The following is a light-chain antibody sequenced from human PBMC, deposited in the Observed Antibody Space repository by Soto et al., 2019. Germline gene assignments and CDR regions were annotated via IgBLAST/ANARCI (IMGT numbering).Light chain of an antibody. J-gene: IGKJ4*01. V-gene: IGKV3-15*01. CDR1: QSVSSN. CDR2: GAS. Sequence: EIVMTQSRSTPSVSPGERATLSCRASQSVSSNLAWYQQKPGQAPRLLIYGASTRATGIPARFSGSGSGTEFTLTISSLQSEDFAVYYCQQYNNWPSLTFGGGTKVEIK. CDR3: QQYNNWPSLT.